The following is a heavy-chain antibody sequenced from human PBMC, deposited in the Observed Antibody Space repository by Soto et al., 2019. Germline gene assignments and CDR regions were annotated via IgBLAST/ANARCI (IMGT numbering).Heavy chain of an antibody. J-gene: IGHJ5*02. D-gene: IGHD3-3*01. CDR3: ATSRISDFWSGYYRNWFDP. CDR2: FDPEDGET. CDR1: GYTLTELS. V-gene: IGHV1-24*01. Sequence: QVQLVQSGAEVKKPGASVKVSCKVSGYTLTELSMHWVRQAPGKGLEWMGGFDPEDGETIYAQKFQGRVTMTEDTSTDTAYMELSSLRSEDTAVYYCATSRISDFWSGYYRNWFDPWGQGTLVTVSS.